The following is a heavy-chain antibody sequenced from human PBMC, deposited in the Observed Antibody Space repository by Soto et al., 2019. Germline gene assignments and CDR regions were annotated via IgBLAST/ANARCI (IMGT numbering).Heavy chain of an antibody. CDR3: ATLGTTVTGLYYFDY. CDR2: ISYSGTT. V-gene: IGHV4-30-4*01. Sequence: QVQLQESGPGLVKPSQTLSLTCTVSGGSISSGNYYWSWISQPPGKGLEWIGFISYSGTTHYSASLRSRVSISVDPSKNQFSLDLSSVTAADPAVYYCATLGTTVTGLYYFDYWGQGTLVTVCS. D-gene: IGHD4-17*01. J-gene: IGHJ4*02. CDR1: GGSISSGNYY.